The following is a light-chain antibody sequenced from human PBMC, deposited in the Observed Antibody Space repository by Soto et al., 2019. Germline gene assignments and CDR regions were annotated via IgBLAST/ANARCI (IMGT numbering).Light chain of an antibody. Sequence: EIVLTQSPGTLSVSPGQRATLSCRASQSVASSYLAWYQHKPGQAPRLLIYGASSSATGIADRFSGSGSGTDFTLTISRLEPEDFAVYYCQQYGSSPFTFGPGTKVDI. CDR3: QQYGSSPFT. J-gene: IGKJ3*01. CDR1: QSVASSY. V-gene: IGKV3-20*01. CDR2: GAS.